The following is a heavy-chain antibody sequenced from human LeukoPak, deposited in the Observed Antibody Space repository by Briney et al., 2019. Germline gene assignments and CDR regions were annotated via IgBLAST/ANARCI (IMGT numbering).Heavy chain of an antibody. V-gene: IGHV1-2*02. CDR1: GYTFTGYY. D-gene: IGHD4-17*01. J-gene: IGHJ6*02. CDR2: INPNSGGT. Sequence: ASVKVSCKASGYTFTGYYMHWVRQAPGQGLEWMGWINPNSGGTNYAQKFQGRVTMTRDTSISTAYMELSRLRSDGTAVYYCARDGDYHVQGDYYGMDVWGQGTTVTVSS. CDR3: ARDGDYHVQGDYYGMDV.